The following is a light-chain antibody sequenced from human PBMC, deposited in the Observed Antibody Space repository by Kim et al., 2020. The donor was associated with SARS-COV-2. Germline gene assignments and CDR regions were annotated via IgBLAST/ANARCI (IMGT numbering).Light chain of an antibody. CDR2: GKN. CDR3: ASRDSSGDHLL. J-gene: IGLJ3*02. CDR1: ILRTYF. V-gene: IGLV3-19*01. Sequence: SSELTQEPAVSVALGQTVRITCQGDILRTYFPSWYQQKPRQAPVLVIYGKNTRPSGIPDRFSGSFSGNTASLTITGTQAEDEADYYCASRDSSGDHLLFGGGTQLTVL.